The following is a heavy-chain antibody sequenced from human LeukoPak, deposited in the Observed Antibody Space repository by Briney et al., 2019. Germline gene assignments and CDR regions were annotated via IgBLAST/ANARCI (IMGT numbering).Heavy chain of an antibody. D-gene: IGHD3-22*01. CDR2: INNDGSGT. J-gene: IGHJ4*02. CDR1: GFIFSRYW. Sequence: PGGSLRLSCAASGFIFSRYWMHWVRQAPGKGLVWVSRINNDGSGTSYADSVKGRSTISRDNAKNSLYLQMNSLRDEDTAVYYCARSHYDSSGYYEYWGQGTLVTVSS. V-gene: IGHV3-74*01. CDR3: ARSHYDSSGYYEY.